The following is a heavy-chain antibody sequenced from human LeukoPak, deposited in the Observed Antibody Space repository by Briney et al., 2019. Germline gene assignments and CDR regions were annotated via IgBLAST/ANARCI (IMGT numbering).Heavy chain of an antibody. CDR2: ISSSSSYI. V-gene: IGHV3-21*01. D-gene: IGHD1-7*01. Sequence: PGGSLRLSCAASGFTFSSYSMNWVRQAPGKGLEWVSSISSSSSYIYYADSVKGRFTISTDNAKNSLYLQMNSLRAEDTAVYYCARDDSERTTPNWFDPWGQGTLVTVSS. CDR1: GFTFSSYS. J-gene: IGHJ5*02. CDR3: ARDDSERTTPNWFDP.